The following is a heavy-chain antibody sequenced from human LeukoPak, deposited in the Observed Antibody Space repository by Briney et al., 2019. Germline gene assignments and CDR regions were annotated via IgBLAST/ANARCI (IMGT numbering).Heavy chain of an antibody. J-gene: IGHJ4*02. CDR2: IKHSGST. CDR3: ARGRSRSEGIAVAGSDY. V-gene: IGHV4-34*01. Sequence: SETLTLPCAVYGGFFSGYYWSWPREPPGKGLEWIGEIKHSGSTNYNPSLKSRVTISLDTSKNQFSLKLSSVSAADTAVYCCARGRSRSEGIAVAGSDYWGQETWVTVSS. D-gene: IGHD6-19*01. CDR1: GGFFSGYY.